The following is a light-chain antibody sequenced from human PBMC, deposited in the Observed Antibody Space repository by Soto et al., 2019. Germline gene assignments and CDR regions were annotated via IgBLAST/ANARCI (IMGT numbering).Light chain of an antibody. J-gene: IGKJ5*01. Sequence: EIVMRKSPVNLYMKTGESVTLSCRASQSVATNLAWYQQKPGQAPSLIIYGVSTRATGIPTRFSGSGSVTEFTLTIRRLQSEDFAVYYCERYNNWPITLGEGTRREIK. V-gene: IGKV3-15*01. CDR1: QSVATN. CDR3: ERYNNWPIT. CDR2: GVS.